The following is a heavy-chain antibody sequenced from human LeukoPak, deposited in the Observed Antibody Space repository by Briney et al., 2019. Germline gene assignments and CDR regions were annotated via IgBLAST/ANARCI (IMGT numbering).Heavy chain of an antibody. D-gene: IGHD2-2*02. CDR3: ATDLVPEINCSSTSCYKHYYYYYGMDV. J-gene: IGHJ6*02. CDR2: FDPEGGET. CDR1: GYTLTELS. V-gene: IGHV1-24*01. Sequence: GASVKVSCKVSGYTLTELSMHWVRQAPGKGLEWMGGFDPEGGETIYAQKFQGRVTMTEDTSTDTAYMELSSLRSEDTAVYYCATDLVPEINCSSTSCYKHYYYYYGMDVWGQGTTVTVSS.